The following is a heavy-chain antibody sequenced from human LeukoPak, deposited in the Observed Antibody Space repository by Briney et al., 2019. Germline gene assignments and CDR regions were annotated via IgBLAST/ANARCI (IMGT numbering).Heavy chain of an antibody. CDR1: GFTFGSHW. V-gene: IGHV3-74*01. CDR3: ARISLSGWANDN. D-gene: IGHD6-19*01. CDR2: ISSDGSST. Sequence: PGGSLRLSCAASGFTFGSHWMHWVRQAPGKGLVWVTRISSDGSSTSYADPVKGRFTISRDNAKNTLYLQMSSLRAEDTAVYYCARISLSGWANDNWGQGTLVTVSS. J-gene: IGHJ4*02.